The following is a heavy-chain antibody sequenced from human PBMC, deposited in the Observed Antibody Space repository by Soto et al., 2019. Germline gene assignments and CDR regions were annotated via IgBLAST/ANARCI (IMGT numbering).Heavy chain of an antibody. D-gene: IGHD3-10*01. CDR2: INADNGNT. CDR3: ARGRWLWFGEDDWFDP. CDR1: GYTFTSYA. J-gene: IGHJ5*02. Sequence: ASVKVSCKASGYTFTSYAMHWVRQAPGQRLEWMGWINADNGNTKYSQKFQGRVTITRDTSTSTAYMELSSLRSEDTAVYYCARGRWLWFGEDDWFDPWGQGTLVTVSS. V-gene: IGHV1-3*01.